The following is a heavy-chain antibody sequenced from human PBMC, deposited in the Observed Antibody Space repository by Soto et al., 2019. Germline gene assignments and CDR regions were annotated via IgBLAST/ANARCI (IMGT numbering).Heavy chain of an antibody. D-gene: IGHD3-16*01. Sequence: GESLKISCKGSGYIFTNYYIAWVRQMPGKGLEWMGIVYPGDSDTRYSPSFQGQVTISADKSINTAYLQWSSLRALDTAMYYCATRGGPGTFDAFDIWGQGTMVTVSS. V-gene: IGHV5-51*01. CDR3: ATRGGPGTFDAFDI. J-gene: IGHJ3*02. CDR2: VYPGDSDT. CDR1: GYIFTNYY.